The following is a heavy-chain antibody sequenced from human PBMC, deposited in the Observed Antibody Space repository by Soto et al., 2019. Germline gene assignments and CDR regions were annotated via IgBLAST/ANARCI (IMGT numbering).Heavy chain of an antibody. D-gene: IGHD5-12*01. J-gene: IGHJ5*02. V-gene: IGHV2-5*02. CDR3: AHRRREMATTRPGWFDP. Sequence: QITLKESGPTLVKPTQTLTLTCTFSGFSLSTSGVGVGWIRQPPGKALEWLALIYRDDDKRYSPSLKSRLTITKDTSKNQVVLTMTNMDPVDTATYYCAHRRREMATTRPGWFDPWGQGTLVTVSS. CDR2: IYRDDDK. CDR1: GFSLSTSGVG.